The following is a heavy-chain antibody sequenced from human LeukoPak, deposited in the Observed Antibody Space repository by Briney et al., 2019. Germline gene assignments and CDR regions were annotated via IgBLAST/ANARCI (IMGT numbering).Heavy chain of an antibody. CDR1: GGSISSGDYY. D-gene: IGHD3-22*01. CDR2: IYYSGST. V-gene: IGHV4-30-4*02. CDR3: ARYYYDSSGWVYDAFDI. Sequence: PSETLSLTCTVSGGSISSGDYYWSWIRQPPGKGLEWIGYIYYSGSTSYNPSLKSRVTISVDTSKNQFSLKLSSVTAADTAVYYCARYYYDSSGWVYDAFDIWGQGTMVTVSS. J-gene: IGHJ3*02.